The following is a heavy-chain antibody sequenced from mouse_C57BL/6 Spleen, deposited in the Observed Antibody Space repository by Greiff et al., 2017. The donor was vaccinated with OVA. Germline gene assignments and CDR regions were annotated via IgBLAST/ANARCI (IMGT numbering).Heavy chain of an antibody. CDR3: ARRSDGGDFDY. J-gene: IGHJ2*01. V-gene: IGHV1-50*01. CDR1: GYTFTSYW. Sequence: VQLQQPGAELVKPGASVKLSCKASGYTFTSYWMQWVKQRPGQGLEWIGEIDPSDRYTNYNQKFKGKATLTVDTSSSTAYMQLSSLTSEDSAVYYFARRSDGGDFDYWGQGTTLTVSS. CDR2: IDPSDRYT.